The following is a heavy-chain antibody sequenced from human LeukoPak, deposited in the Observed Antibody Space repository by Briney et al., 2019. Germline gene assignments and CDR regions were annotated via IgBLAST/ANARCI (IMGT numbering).Heavy chain of an antibody. D-gene: IGHD3-10*01. Sequence: GGSLRLSCAASGFTFSDAWMRWVRQAPGKGLEWVGRIRGKTGGGSTVYSAPVKGRITISRDDSKTTLYLQMNSLKTEDTAVYYCTTGPFDYYGSASYLANGMDVWGQGTTVTVSS. CDR2: IRGKTGGGST. J-gene: IGHJ6*02. CDR3: TTGPFDYYGSASYLANGMDV. V-gene: IGHV3-15*01. CDR1: GFTFSDAW.